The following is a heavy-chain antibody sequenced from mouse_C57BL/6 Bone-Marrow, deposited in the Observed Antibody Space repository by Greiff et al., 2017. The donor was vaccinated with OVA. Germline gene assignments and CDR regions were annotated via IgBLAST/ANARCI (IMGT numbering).Heavy chain of an antibody. V-gene: IGHV5-16*01. CDR3: ARDDTTVVPYWYFDV. CDR2: INYDGSST. D-gene: IGHD1-1*01. CDR1: GFTFSDYY. Sequence: DVHLVESEGGLVQPGSSMKLSCTASGFTFSDYYMAWVRQVPEKGLEWVANINYDGSSTYYLDSLKSRFIISRDNAKNILYLQMSSLKSEDTATYYCARDDTTVVPYWYFDVWGTGTTVTVSS. J-gene: IGHJ1*03.